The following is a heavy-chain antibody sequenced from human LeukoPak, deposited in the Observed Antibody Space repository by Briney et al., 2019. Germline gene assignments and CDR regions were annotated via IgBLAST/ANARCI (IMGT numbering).Heavy chain of an antibody. J-gene: IGHJ6*02. D-gene: IGHD3-3*01. Sequence: PGGSLRLSCAASGFTFSDYYMSWIRQAPGKGLEWVSYISSSGSTIYYADSVKGRFTISRDNAKNSLYLQMNSLRAEDTAVYYCARDEGADFWSSYSYYYYGMDVWGQGTTVTVSS. CDR3: ARDEGADFWSSYSYYYYGMDV. CDR1: GFTFSDYY. CDR2: ISSSGSTI. V-gene: IGHV3-11*01.